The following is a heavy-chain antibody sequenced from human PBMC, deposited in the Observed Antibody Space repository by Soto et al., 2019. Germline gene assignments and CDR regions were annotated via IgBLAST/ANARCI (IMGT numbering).Heavy chain of an antibody. Sequence: GGSLRLSCAASGFTFASHSMHWVRQAPGKGLEWVAVISYDGSIKYYADSVKGRFTISRDNSKDTLFLQMNSLRAEDTAVYYCARDNAGASKSEKYFQHWGQGTLVTVSS. J-gene: IGHJ1*01. CDR2: ISYDGSIK. CDR1: GFTFASHS. V-gene: IGHV3-30-3*01. D-gene: IGHD1-26*01. CDR3: ARDNAGASKSEKYFQH.